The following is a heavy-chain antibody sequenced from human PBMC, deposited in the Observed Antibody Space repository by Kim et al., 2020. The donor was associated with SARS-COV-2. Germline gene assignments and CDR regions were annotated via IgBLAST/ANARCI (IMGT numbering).Heavy chain of an antibody. CDR3: AKDGFRESKHYYYYGMDV. CDR1: GFTFDDYA. V-gene: IGHV3-9*01. CDR2: ISWNSGSI. J-gene: IGHJ6*02. Sequence: GGSLRLSCAASGFTFDDYAMHWVRQAPGKGLEWVSGISWNSGSIGYADSVKGRFTISRDNAKNSLYLQMNSLRAEDTALYYCAKDGFRESKHYYYYGMDVWGQGTTVTVSS. D-gene: IGHD3-10*01.